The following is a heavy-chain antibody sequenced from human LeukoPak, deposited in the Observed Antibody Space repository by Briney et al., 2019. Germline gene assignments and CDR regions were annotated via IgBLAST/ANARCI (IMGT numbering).Heavy chain of an antibody. CDR3: ARAGTRYFDWLSILKKGYYYYYGMDV. CDR1: GYTFTSYD. D-gene: IGHD3-9*01. V-gene: IGHV1-8*01. Sequence: ASVKVSCKASGYTFTSYDINWVRQATGQGLEWMGWMNPNSGNTGYAQKFQGRVTMTRNTSISTAYMELSSLRSEDTAVYYCARAGTRYFDWLSILKKGYYYYYGMDVWGQGTTVTVSS. CDR2: MNPNSGNT. J-gene: IGHJ6*02.